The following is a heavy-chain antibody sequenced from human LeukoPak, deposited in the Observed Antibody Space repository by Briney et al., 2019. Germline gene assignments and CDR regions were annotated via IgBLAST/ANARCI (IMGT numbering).Heavy chain of an antibody. D-gene: IGHD3-10*01. CDR3: AREPDYYGSGRD. Sequence: ASVKVSRKASGYTFTGYYMHWVRQAPGQGLEWMGWINPNSGGTNYAQKFQGRVTMTRDTSISTAYMELSRLRSDDTAVYYCAREPDYYGSGRDWGQGTLVTVSS. V-gene: IGHV1-2*02. J-gene: IGHJ4*02. CDR1: GYTFTGYY. CDR2: INPNSGGT.